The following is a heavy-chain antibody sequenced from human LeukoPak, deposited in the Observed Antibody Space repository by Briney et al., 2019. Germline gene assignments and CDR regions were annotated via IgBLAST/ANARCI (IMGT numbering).Heavy chain of an antibody. CDR1: GYSISSGYY. CDR2: INHSGST. D-gene: IGHD6-13*01. V-gene: IGHV4-38-2*02. Sequence: SETLSLTCIVSGYSISSGYYWGWIRQPPGKGLEWIGEINHSGSTNYNPSLKSRVTISVDTSKNQFSLKLSSVTAADTAVYYCARAAGPRRTGPPHDPPKAGTIDYWGQGTLVTVSS. CDR3: ARAAGPRRTGPPHDPPKAGTIDY. J-gene: IGHJ4*02.